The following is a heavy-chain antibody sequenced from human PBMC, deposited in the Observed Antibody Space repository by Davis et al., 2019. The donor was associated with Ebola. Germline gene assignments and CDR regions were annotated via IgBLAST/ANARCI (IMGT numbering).Heavy chain of an antibody. V-gene: IGHV3-9*01. CDR1: GFTFDDYA. D-gene: IGHD3-3*01. CDR2: ISWNSGSI. CDR3: AKETYYDFWSGSFLDY. J-gene: IGHJ4*02. Sequence: SLKISCAASGFTFDDYAMHWVRQAPGKGLEWVSGISWNSGSIGYADSVKGRFTISRDNAKNSLYLQMNSLRAEDTALYYCAKETYYDFWSGSFLDYWGQGTLVTVSS.